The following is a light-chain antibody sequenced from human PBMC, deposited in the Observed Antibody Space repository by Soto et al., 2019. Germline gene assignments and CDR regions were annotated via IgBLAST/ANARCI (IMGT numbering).Light chain of an antibody. V-gene: IGKV3-15*01. CDR2: GAS. Sequence: EIVMTQSPATLSVSPGERATLSCRASQSVGANLAWYQQRPGQAPILLIYGASSRAGGVPPRFSGSGSGTEFTLTISGLQSEDFADYYCQQYDNWPPCTFGQGTKVEIK. CDR3: QQYDNWPPCT. J-gene: IGKJ1*01. CDR1: QSVGAN.